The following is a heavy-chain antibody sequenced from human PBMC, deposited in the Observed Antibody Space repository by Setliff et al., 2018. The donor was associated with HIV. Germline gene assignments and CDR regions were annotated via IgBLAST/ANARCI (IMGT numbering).Heavy chain of an antibody. CDR1: GYRFTSYW. D-gene: IGHD2-21*02. CDR2: IYPSDSAT. CDR3: ARADCGGDCYLPYYFDH. J-gene: IGHJ4*02. V-gene: IGHV5-51*01. Sequence: ESLKISCKGSGYRFTSYWIGWVRQMPGKGLEWMGIIYPSDSATRHSPSCQGQVTMSADKSVSTAYLQWRSLRAADTAVYYCARADCGGDCYLPYYFDHWGQGTLVTVSS.